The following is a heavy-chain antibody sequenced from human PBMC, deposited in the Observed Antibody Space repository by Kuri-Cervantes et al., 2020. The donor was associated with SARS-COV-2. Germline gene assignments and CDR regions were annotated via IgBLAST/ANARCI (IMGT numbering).Heavy chain of an antibody. J-gene: IGHJ6*02. CDR2: TYYRSKWYN. CDR1: GDSVSSNSAA. CDR3: ARGERIVARPSYGMDV. V-gene: IGHV6-1*01. Sequence: SETLSLTCAISGDSVSSNSAAWNWIRQSPSRGLEWLGRTYYRSKWYNDYAVSVKSRITINPDTSKNQFSLQLNSVTPEDTAVYYCARGERIVARPSYGMDVWGQGTTVTVSS. D-gene: IGHD6-6*01.